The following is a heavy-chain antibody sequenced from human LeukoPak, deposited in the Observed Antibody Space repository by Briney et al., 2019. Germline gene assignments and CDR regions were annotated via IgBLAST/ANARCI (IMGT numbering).Heavy chain of an antibody. J-gene: IGHJ4*02. Sequence: ASVKVSCKASGYTFTNYGISWVRQAPGQGLEWMGWISAYSGYTHYAQKIQGRVTVTTEASTSTAYMELRSLTSYDTAVYYCARDAVSTTTAGGIDFWGQGTLVTVSS. D-gene: IGHD5/OR15-5a*01. CDR3: ARDAVSTTTAGGIDF. CDR1: GYTFTNYG. V-gene: IGHV1-18*01. CDR2: ISAYSGYT.